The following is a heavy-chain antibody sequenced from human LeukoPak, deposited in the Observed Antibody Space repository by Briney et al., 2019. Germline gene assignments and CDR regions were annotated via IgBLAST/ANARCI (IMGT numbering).Heavy chain of an antibody. J-gene: IGHJ5*02. D-gene: IGHD6-19*01. CDR1: GFTLSNAW. Sequence: GGSLRLSCAASGFTLSNAWMSWVRQAPGKGLEWVGRIKSKTDGGTTDYAAPVKGRFTISRDDSKNTLYLQMNSLKTEDIAVYYCTTEVAVAGNWFDPWGQGTLVTVSS. CDR2: IKSKTDGGTT. CDR3: TTEVAVAGNWFDP. V-gene: IGHV3-15*01.